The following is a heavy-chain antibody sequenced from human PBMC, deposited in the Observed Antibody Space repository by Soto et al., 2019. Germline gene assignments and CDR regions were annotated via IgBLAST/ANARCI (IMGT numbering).Heavy chain of an antibody. D-gene: IGHD6-19*01. Sequence: QVQLVQSGAEVKKPGASVKVSCKASGDTFTSYGISWVRQAPGQGLEWMGWISAYNGNTNFAQKLQGRVTGTTDTAKSTAYMELRSLRSDDTAVYYCARDNSGWTRKPFEYWGQGTMVTVSS. J-gene: IGHJ4*02. CDR2: ISAYNGNT. CDR3: ARDNSGWTRKPFEY. V-gene: IGHV1-18*01. CDR1: GDTFTSYG.